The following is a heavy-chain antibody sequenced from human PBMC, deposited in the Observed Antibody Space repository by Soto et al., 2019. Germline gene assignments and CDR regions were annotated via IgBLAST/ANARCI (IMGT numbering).Heavy chain of an antibody. CDR3: TTEIDYYDSSGYYYERLSDY. CDR1: GFTFSNAW. CDR2: IKSKTDGGTT. V-gene: IGHV3-15*01. Sequence: PGGSLRLSCAASGFTFSNAWMSWVRQAPGKWLEWVGRIKSKTDGGTTDYAAPVKGRFTISRDDSKNTLYLQMNSLKTEDTAVYYCTTEIDYYDSSGYYYERLSDYWGQGXLVTVYS. D-gene: IGHD3-22*01. J-gene: IGHJ4*02.